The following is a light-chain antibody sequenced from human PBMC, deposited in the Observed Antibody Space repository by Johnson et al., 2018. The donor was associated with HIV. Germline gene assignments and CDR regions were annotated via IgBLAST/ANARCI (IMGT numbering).Light chain of an antibody. CDR3: GTWDNSLSTGGV. CDR2: DNN. V-gene: IGLV1-51*01. Sequence: QSVLTQPPSVSAAPGQKVTISCSGSSSNIGNNYVSWYQQLPGTAPKLLIYDNNTRPSGIPDRFSGSKSGTSATLRITGLQTGDEADYYCGTWDNSLSTGGVFGTGTKVTVL. J-gene: IGLJ1*01. CDR1: SSNIGNNY.